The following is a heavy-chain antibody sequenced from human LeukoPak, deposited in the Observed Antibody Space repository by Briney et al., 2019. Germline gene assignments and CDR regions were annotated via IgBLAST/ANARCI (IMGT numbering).Heavy chain of an antibody. D-gene: IGHD5-24*01. CDR1: GGSISGYY. CDR2: VHYIGTT. CDR3: AKTLDDGYNPA. J-gene: IGHJ5*02. V-gene: IGHV4-59*01. Sequence: SSETLSLTCTVSGGSISGYYWSWVRQPPGKGLEWTGYVHYIGTTKYNPSLKSRVTISVDTSKNQFSLKLNSVTAADTAVYYCAKTLDDGYNPAWGQGALVTVSS.